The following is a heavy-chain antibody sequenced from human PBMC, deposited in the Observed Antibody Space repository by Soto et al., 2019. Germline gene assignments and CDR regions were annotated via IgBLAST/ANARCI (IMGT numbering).Heavy chain of an antibody. CDR3: ARDTLGDFSIPLYYYGMDV. CDR1: GFTVSSNY. J-gene: IGHJ6*02. Sequence: PGGSLRLSCAASGFTVSSNYMSWVRQAPGKGLEWVSVIYSGGSTYYADSVKGRFTISRDNSKNTLYLQMNSLTADDTAVYYCARDTLGDFSIPLYYYGMDVWGQGTTVTVSS. D-gene: IGHD3-3*01. CDR2: IYSGGST. V-gene: IGHV3-53*01.